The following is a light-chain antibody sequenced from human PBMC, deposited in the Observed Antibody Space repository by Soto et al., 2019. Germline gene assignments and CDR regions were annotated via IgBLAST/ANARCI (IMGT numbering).Light chain of an antibody. Sequence: EIVLTQSPGTLSLSPGERATLSCRASQSVSSSYLAWYQQKPGQAPRLLIYGASSRATGIPDRFSGSGSGTDFTLTISRLEPEDFAVYYSQQYGSSHRNTFGGGTKVEIK. CDR3: QQYGSSHRNT. J-gene: IGKJ4*01. CDR1: QSVSSSY. CDR2: GAS. V-gene: IGKV3-20*01.